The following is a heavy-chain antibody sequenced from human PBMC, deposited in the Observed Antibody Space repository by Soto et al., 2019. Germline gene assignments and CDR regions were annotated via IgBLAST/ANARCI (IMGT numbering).Heavy chain of an antibody. V-gene: IGHV3-33*01. J-gene: IGHJ6*02. Sequence: GGSLRLSCAASGFTFSSYGMHWVRQAPGKGLEWVAIIWYDGSNKYYADSVKGRFSISRDNSKNTLYLQMNSLRAEDTAVYYCARVPAANSNYYYYGMDVWGQGTTVNVSS. CDR3: ARVPAANSNYYYYGMDV. CDR2: IWYDGSNK. D-gene: IGHD2-2*01. CDR1: GFTFSSYG.